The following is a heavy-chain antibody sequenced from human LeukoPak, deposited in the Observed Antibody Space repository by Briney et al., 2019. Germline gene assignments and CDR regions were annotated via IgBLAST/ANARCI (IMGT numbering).Heavy chain of an antibody. D-gene: IGHD3-3*01. V-gene: IGHV3-7*01. J-gene: IGHJ4*02. Sequence: SGGSLRLSCAASGFTFSSYWMSWVRQAPGKGPEWVANINQGGSDKYYVDSVKGRFTVSRDNAKNLLYLQMNSLRAEDTAVYYCAREFPGGITIFGVGGGWGQGTLVTVSS. CDR3: AREFPGGITIFGVGGG. CDR2: INQGGSDK. CDR1: GFTFSSYW.